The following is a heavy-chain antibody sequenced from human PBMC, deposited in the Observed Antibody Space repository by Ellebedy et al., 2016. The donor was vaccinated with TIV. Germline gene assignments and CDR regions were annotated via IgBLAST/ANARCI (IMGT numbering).Heavy chain of an antibody. CDR2: INPNSGGT. V-gene: IGHV1-2*02. J-gene: IGHJ4*02. CDR3: ASLGYGFSTVSDY. D-gene: IGHD3/OR15-3a*01. Sequence: ASVKVSXKASGYTFTGYYMHWVRQAPGQGLEWMGWINPNSGGTNYAQKFQGRVTMTRDTSISTAYMELSRLRSDDTAVYYCASLGYGFSTVSDYWGQGTLVTVSS. CDR1: GYTFTGYY.